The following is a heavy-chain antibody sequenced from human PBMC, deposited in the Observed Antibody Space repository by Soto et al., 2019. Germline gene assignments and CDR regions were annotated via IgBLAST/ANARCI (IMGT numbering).Heavy chain of an antibody. D-gene: IGHD1-1*01. J-gene: IGHJ5*02. CDR3: ARANVWNAGFFAINSFDP. Sequence: ASVKVSCKASGYTFTNYAIHWVRQSPGQRLEWMGWIDAANGNTKYSQKFQGRATIARDTSASAAYLQWGSLKASDTAMYYCARANVWNAGFFAINSFDPWGQGTLVTVSS. CDR2: IDAANGNT. CDR1: GYTFTNYA. V-gene: IGHV1-3*01.